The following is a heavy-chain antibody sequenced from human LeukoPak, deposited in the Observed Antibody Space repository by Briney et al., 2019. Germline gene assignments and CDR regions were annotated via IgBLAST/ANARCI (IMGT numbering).Heavy chain of an antibody. D-gene: IGHD3-9*01. CDR3: AREGYDILTGYRYYFDY. V-gene: IGHV3-11*01. Sequence: GGSLRLSCAASGFTFSDYYMSWIRQAPGKGLEWVSYITNSGSTIYYADSVKGRFTISRDNAKNSLYLQMNSLRAEDTAVCYCAREGYDILTGYRYYFDYWGQGTLVTVSS. CDR1: GFTFSDYY. CDR2: ITNSGSTI. J-gene: IGHJ4*02.